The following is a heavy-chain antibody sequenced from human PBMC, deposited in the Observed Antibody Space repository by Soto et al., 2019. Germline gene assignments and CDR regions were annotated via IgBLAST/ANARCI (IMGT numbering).Heavy chain of an antibody. CDR3: ARDPSEGRVGNWFES. V-gene: IGHV3-21*01. CDR1: GFTFSRYG. D-gene: IGHD1-26*01. Sequence: EVQLVESGGGLVKPGGSLRLSCAASGFTFSRYGMNWLRQAPGKGLEWVASISSSTSYVYYADSVKGRFSTSRDNAKKMLYLDMYALRAEDTAVYYCARDPSEGRVGNWFESWGEGALVSVSS. J-gene: IGHJ5*01. CDR2: ISSSTSYV.